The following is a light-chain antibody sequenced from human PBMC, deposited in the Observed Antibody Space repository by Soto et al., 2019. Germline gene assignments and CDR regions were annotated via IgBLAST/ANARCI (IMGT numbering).Light chain of an antibody. CDR2: TAS. Sequence: DIPMTQSPSSLSASVGDRVTITCRASQSISRDLNWYQQKPGKAPKLLIYTASSLQSGVPSRFSGSGSGTDFTLTISSLQPEDFATYYCQQSYNSPPWTFGQGTKVEIK. CDR1: QSISRD. J-gene: IGKJ1*01. CDR3: QQSYNSPPWT. V-gene: IGKV1-39*01.